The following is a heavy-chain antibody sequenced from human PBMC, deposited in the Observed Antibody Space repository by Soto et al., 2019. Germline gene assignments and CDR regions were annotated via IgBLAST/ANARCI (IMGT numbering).Heavy chain of an antibody. CDR1: GFTFSNYA. D-gene: IGHD2-21*02. CDR3: AHNCGVDCRSVFFY. CDR2: ISGGGGSS. Sequence: EVQLLESGGGLVQPGGSLRLSCAASGFTFSNYAMSWVRQAPGQGLEWVSGISGGGGSSYYADSVKGRFTISRHNPKNTLYFQMTSLRAEDTAVSYCAHNCGVDCRSVFFYWGQGTLVIVSS. J-gene: IGHJ4*02. V-gene: IGHV3-23*01.